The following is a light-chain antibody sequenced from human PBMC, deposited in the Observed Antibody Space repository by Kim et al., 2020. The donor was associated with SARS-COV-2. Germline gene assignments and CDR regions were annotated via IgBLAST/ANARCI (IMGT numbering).Light chain of an antibody. Sequence: NFMLTQPHSVSESPGKTVTISCTRSSGSIDDNYVQWYQQRPGGVPTTVIYEDDQRPSGVSDRFSGSIDNSSNSASLTISGLRTKDEADYYCQSYNRDNVLFGGGTKVTVL. CDR3: QSYNRDNVL. V-gene: IGLV6-57*04. J-gene: IGLJ2*01. CDR1: SGSIDDNY. CDR2: EDD.